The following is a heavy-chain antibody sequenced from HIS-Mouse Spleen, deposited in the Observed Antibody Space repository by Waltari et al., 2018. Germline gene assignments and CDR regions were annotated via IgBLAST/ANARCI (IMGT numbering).Heavy chain of an antibody. CDR3: ARSPYYDFWSGYSDNWFDP. D-gene: IGHD3-3*01. Sequence: QVQLQESGPGLVKPSQTLSLTCTVSGGSISSGGYYWSWIRQHPGKGLEWIGYSYYSGSTYYNPALKSGFTISVDTAKNQFSLKLSSVTAADTAVYYCARSPYYDFWSGYSDNWFDPWGQGTLVTVSS. CDR1: GGSISSGGYY. J-gene: IGHJ5*02. V-gene: IGHV4-31*03. CDR2: SYYSGST.